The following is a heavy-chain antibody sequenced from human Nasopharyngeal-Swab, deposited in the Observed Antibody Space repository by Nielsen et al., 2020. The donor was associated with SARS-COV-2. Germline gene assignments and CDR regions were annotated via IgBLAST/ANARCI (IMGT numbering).Heavy chain of an antibody. CDR2: IWYDGSNK. Sequence: GESLKISCAASGFTFSSYGMHWVRQAPGKGLEWVAVIWYDGSNKYYADSVKGRFTISRDNSKNMLYLQMNSLRAEDTAVYYCARGRTSGYSYGFYFDYWGQGTLVTVSS. J-gene: IGHJ4*02. V-gene: IGHV3-33*01. D-gene: IGHD5-18*01. CDR1: GFTFSSYG. CDR3: ARGRTSGYSYGFYFDY.